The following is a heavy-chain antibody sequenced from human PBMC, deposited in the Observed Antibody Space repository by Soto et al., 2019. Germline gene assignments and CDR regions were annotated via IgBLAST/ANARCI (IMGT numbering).Heavy chain of an antibody. CDR2: IYYSGST. Sequence: SETLSLTCTVSGGSISSGGYYWSWIRQHPGEGLEWIGYIYYSGSTYYNPSLKSRVTISVDTSKNQFSLKLSSVTAADTAVYYCASSRYSGYAPLDYWGQGALVTVSS. D-gene: IGHD5-12*01. J-gene: IGHJ4*02. V-gene: IGHV4-31*03. CDR1: GGSISSGGYY. CDR3: ASSRYSGYAPLDY.